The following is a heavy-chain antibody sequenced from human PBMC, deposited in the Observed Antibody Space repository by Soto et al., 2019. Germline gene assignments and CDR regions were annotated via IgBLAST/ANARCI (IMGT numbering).Heavy chain of an antibody. CDR3: ARDSPRLDYYYMDV. J-gene: IGHJ6*03. D-gene: IGHD5-12*01. Sequence: PGGSLRLSCAASGFTFSSYGMHWVRQAPGKGLEWVAVIWYDGSNKYYADSVKGRFTISRDNSKNTLYLQMNSLRAEDTAVYYCARDSPRLDYYYMDVWGKGTTVTVSS. CDR1: GFTFSSYG. V-gene: IGHV3-33*01. CDR2: IWYDGSNK.